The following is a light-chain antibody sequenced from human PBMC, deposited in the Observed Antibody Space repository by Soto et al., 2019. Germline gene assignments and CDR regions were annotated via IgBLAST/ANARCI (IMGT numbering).Light chain of an antibody. CDR1: QSVSSSY. V-gene: IGKV3-20*01. CDR3: QQYGSSPLIT. CDR2: GAS. J-gene: IGKJ5*01. Sequence: EIVLTQSPGTLSLSPGERATLSCRASQSVSSSYLAWYQQKPGRAPRLLIYGASSRATGIPDRFSGSGSGTDFTLTISRLEPEDFAVYYCQQYGSSPLITFGQGTRLETK.